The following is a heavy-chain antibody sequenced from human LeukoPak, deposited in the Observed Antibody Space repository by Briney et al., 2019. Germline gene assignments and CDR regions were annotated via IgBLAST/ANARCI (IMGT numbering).Heavy chain of an antibody. CDR1: GFTLSSYE. CDR2: IDYSGGSS. J-gene: IGHJ4*02. Sequence: PGGSLRLSCTVSGFTLSSYEMSWIRQAPGRGLEWVSSIDYSGGSSYYADSVKGRFTISRDDSKNTLYLQLNSLRVEDTAVYYCAKEPKRGYYDILTGYHTPYYFDYWGQGTLVTVSS. D-gene: IGHD3-9*01. CDR3: AKEPKRGYYDILTGYHTPYYFDY. V-gene: IGHV3-23*01.